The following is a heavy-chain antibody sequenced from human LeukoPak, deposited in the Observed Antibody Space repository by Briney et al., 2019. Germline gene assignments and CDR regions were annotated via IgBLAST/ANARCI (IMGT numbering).Heavy chain of an antibody. J-gene: IGHJ4*02. CDR3: TRDPSGWELRVY. CDR2: IRSKAYGGTT. D-gene: IGHD1-26*01. Sequence: GGSLRLSCTASGFTFGDYAMSWVRQAPGKGLEWVGFIRSKAYGGTTEYAASVKGRFTISRDDSKSIAYLQMNSLKTEDTAVYYRTRDPSGWELRVYWGQGTLVTVSS. CDR1: GFTFGDYA. V-gene: IGHV3-49*04.